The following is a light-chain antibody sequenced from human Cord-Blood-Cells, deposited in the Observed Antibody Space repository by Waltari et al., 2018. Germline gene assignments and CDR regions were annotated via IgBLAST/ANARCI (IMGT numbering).Light chain of an antibody. CDR1: SSDVGCYNL. CDR3: SSYAGSSSWV. J-gene: IGLJ3*02. Sequence: QSALTQPASVSGSPGQSITISCTGTSSDVGCYNLVSWYQQHPGKAPKLRIYEASQRPSGVFNLFSGSTSGHAASLRICGIQAEDEADYYCSSYAGSSSWVFGGGTKLSVL. V-gene: IGLV2-14*02. CDR2: EAS.